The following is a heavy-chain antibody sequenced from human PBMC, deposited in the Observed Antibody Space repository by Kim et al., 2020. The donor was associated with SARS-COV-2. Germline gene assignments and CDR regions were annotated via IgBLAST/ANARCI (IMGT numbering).Heavy chain of an antibody. Sequence: SETLSLTCAVSGGSIISGDWWSWVRQPPGKGLEWIGEIYQSGSANYNPSLKSRVTLSVDNSKNQFSLTLTSVTAADTAVYYCARRDGGGGALDIWGQGTMVPVSS. CDR2: IYQSGSA. V-gene: IGHV4-4*02. CDR1: GGSIISGDW. CDR3: ARRDGGGGALDI. D-gene: IGHD3-16*01. J-gene: IGHJ3*02.